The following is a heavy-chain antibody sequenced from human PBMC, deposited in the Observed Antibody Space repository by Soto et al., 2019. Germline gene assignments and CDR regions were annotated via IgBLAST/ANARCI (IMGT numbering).Heavy chain of an antibody. CDR3: ARVHSSGWVDY. D-gene: IGHD6-19*01. J-gene: IGHJ4*02. V-gene: IGHV4-31*02. Sequence: QHPGKGLEWIGYIYYSGSTYYNPSLKSRVTISVDTSKNQFSLKLSSVTAADTAVYYCARVHSSGWVDYWGQGTLVTVSS. CDR2: IYYSGST.